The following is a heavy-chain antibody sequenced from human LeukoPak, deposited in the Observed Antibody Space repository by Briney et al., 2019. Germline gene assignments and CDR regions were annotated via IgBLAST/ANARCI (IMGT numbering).Heavy chain of an antibody. V-gene: IGHV3-53*01. CDR2: IYSGGST. CDR3: ARALNYDYYYNGMDV. CDR1: GFTVSSNY. Sequence: GGSLRLSCAASGFTVSSNYMSWVRQAPGKGLEWVSVIYSGGSTYYADSVKGRFTISRDNSKNTLYLQMNSLRAEDTAVYYCARALNYDYYYNGMDVWGQGTTVTVSS. J-gene: IGHJ6*02. D-gene: IGHD1-7*01.